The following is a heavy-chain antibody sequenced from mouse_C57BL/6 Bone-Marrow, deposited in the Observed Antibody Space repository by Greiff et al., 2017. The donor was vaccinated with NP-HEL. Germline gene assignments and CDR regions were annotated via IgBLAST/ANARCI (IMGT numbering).Heavy chain of an antibody. CDR1: GYTFTSYW. CDR2: IDPSDSET. J-gene: IGHJ1*03. V-gene: IGHV1-52*01. D-gene: IGHD1-1*01. CDR3: ARPPNYYGSSYEWYFDV. Sequence: QVQLQQPGAELVRPGSSVKLSCKASGYTFTSYWMHWVKQRPIQGLEWIGNIDPSDSETHYNQKFKDKATLTVDKSSSTAYMQLSSLTSEDSAVYYCARPPNYYGSSYEWYFDVWGTGTTVTVSS.